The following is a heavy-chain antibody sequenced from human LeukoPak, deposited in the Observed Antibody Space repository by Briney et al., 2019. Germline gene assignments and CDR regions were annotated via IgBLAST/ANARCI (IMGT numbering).Heavy chain of an antibody. CDR2: IYYSGST. CDR3: ARERGSGKNY. J-gene: IGHJ4*02. Sequence: PSETLSLTCTVSGGSISSSSYYWGWIRQPPGKGLEWIGSIYYSGSTYYNPSLKSRVTISVDTSKNQFSLKLSSVTAADTAVYYCARERGSGKNYWGQGTLVTVSS. V-gene: IGHV4-39*07. D-gene: IGHD3-10*01. CDR1: GGSISSSSYY.